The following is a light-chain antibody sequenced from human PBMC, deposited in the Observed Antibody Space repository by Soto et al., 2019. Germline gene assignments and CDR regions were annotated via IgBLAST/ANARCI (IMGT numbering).Light chain of an antibody. Sequence: EIVMTQSPATLSVSPGERATLSCRASQSVSSKLAWYQQKPGQAPRLLIYGASTRATGIPARFSGSGSGTEFTLTISSLQSEDFAVYYCQQYNNWPITFGGGNKVESK. V-gene: IGKV3-15*01. CDR3: QQYNNWPIT. J-gene: IGKJ4*01. CDR1: QSVSSK. CDR2: GAS.